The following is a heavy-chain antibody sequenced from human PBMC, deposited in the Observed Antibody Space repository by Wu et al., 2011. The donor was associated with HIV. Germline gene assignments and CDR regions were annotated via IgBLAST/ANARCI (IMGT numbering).Heavy chain of an antibody. Sequence: QVHLVQSGAEVKKPGSSVTVSCKASGGSFSNYAFTWVRQAPGQGLEWMGRIIPMFGSANYPQVFQGRVTLTTDASTRTAYMHLRSLTSDDTALYYCARERCDGGTCFWHGDAFDVWGQGTVVIVSS. CDR1: GGSFSNYA. V-gene: IGHV1-69*05. J-gene: IGHJ3*01. CDR3: ARERCDGGTCFWHGDAFDV. CDR2: IIPMFGSA. D-gene: IGHD2-21*01.